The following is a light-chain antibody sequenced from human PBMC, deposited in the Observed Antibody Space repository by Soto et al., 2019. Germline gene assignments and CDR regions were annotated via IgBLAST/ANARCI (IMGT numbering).Light chain of an antibody. Sequence: MIPTQESLSASVGRRVTISCRASQSISSYLNWYQQKTGKAPKILIFAASSLQSGVPSRFSGSGSGTDFNLTVSSLQPEDSATYYCQQSYTSRITFGLGTRLEI. J-gene: IGKJ5*01. CDR1: QSISSY. V-gene: IGKV1-39*01. CDR2: AAS. CDR3: QQSYTSRIT.